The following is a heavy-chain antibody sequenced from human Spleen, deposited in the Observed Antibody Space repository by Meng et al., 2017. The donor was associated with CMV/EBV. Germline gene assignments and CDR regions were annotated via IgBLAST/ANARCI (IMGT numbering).Heavy chain of an antibody. V-gene: IGHV3-53*01. Sequence: ETLSLTCVVYGGSFSGYYWSWIRQAPGKGLEWVSVIYSGGSTYYADSVKGRFTISRDNSKNTLYLQMNSLRVEDTAVYYCASRDTYSSPDYWGQGTLVTVSS. CDR3: ASRDTYSSPDY. CDR1: GGSFSGYY. J-gene: IGHJ4*02. D-gene: IGHD6-19*01. CDR2: IYSGGST.